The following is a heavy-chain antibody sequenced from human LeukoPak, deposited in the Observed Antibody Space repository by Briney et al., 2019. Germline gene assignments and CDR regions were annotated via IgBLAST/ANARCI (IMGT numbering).Heavy chain of an antibody. CDR3: AKSNYITGNDY. Sequence: PGGSLRLSCAASGFTFSSYGMHWVRQAPGKGPEWVAVVSYDGSNKYYADSVKGRFTISRDNSKNTLYLQMNSLRAEDTAVYYCAKSNYITGNDYWGQGTLVTVSS. J-gene: IGHJ4*02. V-gene: IGHV3-30*18. CDR2: VSYDGSNK. D-gene: IGHD3-3*01. CDR1: GFTFSSYG.